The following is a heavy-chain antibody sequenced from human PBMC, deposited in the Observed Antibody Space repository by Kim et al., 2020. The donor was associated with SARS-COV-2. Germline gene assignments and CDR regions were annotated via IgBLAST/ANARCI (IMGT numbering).Heavy chain of an antibody. J-gene: IGHJ5*02. CDR1: GYTFTSYG. Sequence: ASVKVSCKASGYTFTSYGISWVRQAPGQGLEWMGWISAYNGNTNYAQKLQGRVTMTTDTSTSTAYMELRSLRSDDTAVYYCARDLRGGFPRSLTNDPWGQGTLVTVSS. D-gene: IGHD3-10*01. CDR2: ISAYNGNT. CDR3: ARDLRGGFPRSLTNDP. V-gene: IGHV1-18*01.